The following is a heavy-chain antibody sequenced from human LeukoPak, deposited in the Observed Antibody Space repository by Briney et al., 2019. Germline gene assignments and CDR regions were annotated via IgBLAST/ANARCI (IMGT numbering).Heavy chain of an antibody. CDR3: AKHTYYYESSGTTALFDY. CDR1: GFTFSSYA. V-gene: IGHV3-23*01. J-gene: IGHJ4*02. CDR2: ISGSGGST. D-gene: IGHD3-22*01. Sequence: GGSLRLSCAASGFTFSSYAMSWVRQAPGKGLEWVSAISGSGGSTYYADSVKGRFTISRDNSKNTLYLQMNSLRAEDTAVYYCAKHTYYYESSGTTALFDYWGQGTLVTVSS.